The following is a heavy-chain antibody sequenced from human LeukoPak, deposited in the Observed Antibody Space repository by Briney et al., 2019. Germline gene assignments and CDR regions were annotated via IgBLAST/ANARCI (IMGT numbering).Heavy chain of an antibody. D-gene: IGHD3-10*01. CDR2: INANTGNP. V-gene: IGHV7-4-1*02. CDR3: ARVRYGSGSYSVFWFDP. CDR1: GYTFTSYA. J-gene: IGHJ5*02. Sequence: ASVKVSCKASGYTFTSYAMNWVRQAPGQGLEWMGWINANTGNPTYAQGFTGRFVFSLDTSVSTAYLQISSLKAEDTAVYYCARVRYGSGSYSVFWFDPWGQGTLVTVSS.